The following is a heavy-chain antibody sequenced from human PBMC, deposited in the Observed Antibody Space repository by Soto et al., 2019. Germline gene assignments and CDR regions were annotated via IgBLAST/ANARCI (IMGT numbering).Heavy chain of an antibody. Sequence: ASVKVSWKASGYTFTSYYMHWVRQAPGQGLEWMGIISPSGGSTSYAQKFQGRVTMARDTSTSTVYMELSSLRSEDTAVYYCARDIPGEFYDFWSGYYPYYYGMDVWG. CDR3: ARDIPGEFYDFWSGYYPYYYGMDV. V-gene: IGHV1-46*01. CDR1: GYTFTSYY. J-gene: IGHJ6*02. CDR2: ISPSGGST. D-gene: IGHD3-3*01.